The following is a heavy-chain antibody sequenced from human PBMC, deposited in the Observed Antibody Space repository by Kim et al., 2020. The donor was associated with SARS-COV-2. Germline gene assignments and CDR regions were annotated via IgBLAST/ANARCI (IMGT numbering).Heavy chain of an antibody. J-gene: IGHJ4*02. V-gene: IGHV3-23*01. CDR2: ISGSGGST. D-gene: IGHD1-26*01. Sequence: GGSLRLSCAASGFTFSSYAMTWVRQAPGKGLEWVSAISGSGGSTYYADSVKGRFTISRDNSKNTLYLHMNSLRAEDTAVYYCAKSIPELLRAFDYWGQGTLVTVSS. CDR1: GFTFSSYA. CDR3: AKSIPELLRAFDY.